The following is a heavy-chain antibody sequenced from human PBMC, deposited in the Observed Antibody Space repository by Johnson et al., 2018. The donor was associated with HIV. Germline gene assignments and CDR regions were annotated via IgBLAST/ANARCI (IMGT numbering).Heavy chain of an antibody. J-gene: IGHJ3*02. CDR2: IGTAGDT. V-gene: IGHV3-13*01. CDR3: ARELPGGDAFDI. CDR1: GFTFSSYD. Sequence: VQLVESGGGLVRPGGSLRLSCAASGFTFSSYDMHWVRQATGKGLEWVSAIGTAGDTYYPGSVKGRFTISRENAKNSLYLQMNSLRSEDTAVYYCARELPGGDAFDIWGQGTMVTVSS. D-gene: IGHD2-15*01.